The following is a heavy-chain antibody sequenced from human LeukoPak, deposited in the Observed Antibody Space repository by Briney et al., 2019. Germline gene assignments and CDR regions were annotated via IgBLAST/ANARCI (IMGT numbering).Heavy chain of an antibody. J-gene: IGHJ4*02. D-gene: IGHD3-10*01. V-gene: IGHV4-39*01. CDR1: GGPITTSSYY. Sequence: PSETLSLTCSVSGGPITTSSYYWGWIRQPPEKGLEWIGSIYYTGGTNYSPSLKSRVTISVDTSKNQFSLKLSSVTAADTAVYYCASSMVRGVIRGYWGQGTLVTVSS. CDR3: ASSMVRGVIRGY. CDR2: IYYTGGT.